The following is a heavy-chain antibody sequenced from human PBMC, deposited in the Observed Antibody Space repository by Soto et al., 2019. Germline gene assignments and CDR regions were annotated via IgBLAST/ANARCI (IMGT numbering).Heavy chain of an antibody. D-gene: IGHD2-15*01. J-gene: IGHJ6*02. CDR1: GGSISSGGYY. CDR2: IYYSGST. Sequence: QVQLQESGPGLVKPSQTLSLTCTVSGGSISSGGYYWSWIRQHPGKGLGWIGYIYYSGSTYYNPSLKSRVTISVDTSKNQFSLKLSSVTAADTAVYYCARDKVVVAATPGPYYGMDVWGQGTTVTVSS. CDR3: ARDKVVVAATPGPYYGMDV. V-gene: IGHV4-31*03.